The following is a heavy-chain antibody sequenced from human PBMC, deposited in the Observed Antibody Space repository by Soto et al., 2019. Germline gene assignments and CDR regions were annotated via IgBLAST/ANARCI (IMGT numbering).Heavy chain of an antibody. D-gene: IGHD3-10*01. Sequence: GGSLRLSCAASGFTFSSYGMHWVRQAPGKGLEWVAVIWYDGSNKYYADSVKGRFTISRDNSKNTLYLQMNSLRAEDTAVYYCARGQTMVRGVIIPYFDYWGQGTLVTVSS. V-gene: IGHV3-33*01. CDR2: IWYDGSNK. CDR3: ARGQTMVRGVIIPYFDY. CDR1: GFTFSSYG. J-gene: IGHJ4*02.